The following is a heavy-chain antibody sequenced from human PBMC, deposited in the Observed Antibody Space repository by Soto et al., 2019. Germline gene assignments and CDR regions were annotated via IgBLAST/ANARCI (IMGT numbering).Heavy chain of an antibody. V-gene: IGHV4-34*01. J-gene: IGHJ4*02. CDR1: GGSFSGYY. CDR3: ARGPRVDYYDIGFDY. D-gene: IGHD3-22*01. CDR2: INHSGST. Sequence: SETLSLTCAVYGGSFSGYYWSWIRQPPGKGLEWIGEINHSGSTNYNPSLKSRVTISVDTSKNQFSLKLSSVTAADTAVYYCARGPRVDYYDIGFDYWGQGTLVTVSA.